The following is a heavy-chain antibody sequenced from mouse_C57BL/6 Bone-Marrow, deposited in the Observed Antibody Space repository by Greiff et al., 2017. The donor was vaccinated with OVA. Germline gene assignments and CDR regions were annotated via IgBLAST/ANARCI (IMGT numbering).Heavy chain of an antibody. CDR3: TISTY. J-gene: IGHJ2*01. CDR1: GYTFTDYE. CDR2: IDPETGGT. Sequence: VQRVESGAELVRPGASVTLSCKASGYTFTDYEMHWVKQTPVHGLEWIGAIDPETGGTAYNQKFKGKAILTADKSSSTAYMELRSLTSEDSAVYYCTISTYWGQGTTLTVSS. V-gene: IGHV1-15*01.